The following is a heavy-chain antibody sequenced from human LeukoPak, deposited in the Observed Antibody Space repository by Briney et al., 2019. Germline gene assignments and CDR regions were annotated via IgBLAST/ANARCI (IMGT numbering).Heavy chain of an antibody. CDR1: GFTFSNYG. CDR2: IRYDGTNK. CDR3: AKGGTALDY. Sequence: GGSLRLSCAASGFTFSNYGMHWVRQAPGKGLEWVAFIRYDGTNKYYADSVKGRFTVSRDNSKSTLSLQMNSLRTEDTAVYYCAKGGTALDYWGQGTLVTVSS. D-gene: IGHD5-12*01. V-gene: IGHV3-30*02. J-gene: IGHJ4*02.